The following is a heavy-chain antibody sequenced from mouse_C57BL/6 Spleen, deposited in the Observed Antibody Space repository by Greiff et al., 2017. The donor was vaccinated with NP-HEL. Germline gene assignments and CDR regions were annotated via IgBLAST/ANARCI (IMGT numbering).Heavy chain of an antibody. Sequence: QVQLQQPGAELVRPGSSVKLSCKASGYTFTSYWMDWVKQRPGQGLEWIGNIYPSDSETHYNQKFKDKATLTVDKSSSTAYMQLSSLTSEDSAVYYCAREGALRYFDVWGTGTTVTVSS. J-gene: IGHJ1*03. D-gene: IGHD1-1*01. CDR1: GYTFTSYW. CDR2: IYPSDSET. V-gene: IGHV1-61*01. CDR3: AREGALRYFDV.